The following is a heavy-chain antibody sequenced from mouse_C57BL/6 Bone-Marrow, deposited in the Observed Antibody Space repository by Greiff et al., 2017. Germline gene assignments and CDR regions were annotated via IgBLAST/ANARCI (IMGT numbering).Heavy chain of an antibody. CDR3: ARHPTLITTVVYWYFDV. CDR2: ISSGGSYP. D-gene: IGHD1-1*01. J-gene: IGHJ1*03. CDR1: GFTFSSYG. Sequence: EVMLVESGGDLVKPGGSLKLSCAASGFTFSSYGMSWVRQTPDKRLEWVATISSGGSYPYYPDSVKGRFTISRDNAKNTLYLQMSSLKSEDTAMYYCARHPTLITTVVYWYFDVWGTGTTVTVSS. V-gene: IGHV5-6*01.